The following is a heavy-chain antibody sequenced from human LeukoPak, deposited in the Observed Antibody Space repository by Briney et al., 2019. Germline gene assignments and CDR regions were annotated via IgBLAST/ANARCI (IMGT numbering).Heavy chain of an antibody. CDR3: ARGRMAPDF. V-gene: IGHV3-23*01. J-gene: IGHJ4*02. CDR1: GFTFRSYS. D-gene: IGHD2-8*01. Sequence: GGSLRLSCAASGFTFRSYSMNWVRQAPGKGLEWVSGISESGVSTYYADSVKGRFSISRDNSKNTVYMQMSSLRPDDTAIYYCARGRMAPDFWGQGTLVTVSS. CDR2: ISESGVST.